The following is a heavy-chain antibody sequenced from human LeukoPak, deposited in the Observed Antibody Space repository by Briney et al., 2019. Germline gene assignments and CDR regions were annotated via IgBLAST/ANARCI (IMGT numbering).Heavy chain of an antibody. D-gene: IGHD3-3*01. CDR3: ARSPYYDFWSGYYGGRDWFDP. Sequence: ASVKVSCKASGYTFTSYDINWVRQATGQGLEWMGWMNPNSGNTGYAQKFQGGVTMTRNTSISTAYMELSSLRSEDTAVYYCARSPYYDFWSGYYGGRDWFDPWGQGTLVTVSS. CDR1: GYTFTSYD. V-gene: IGHV1-8*01. CDR2: MNPNSGNT. J-gene: IGHJ5*02.